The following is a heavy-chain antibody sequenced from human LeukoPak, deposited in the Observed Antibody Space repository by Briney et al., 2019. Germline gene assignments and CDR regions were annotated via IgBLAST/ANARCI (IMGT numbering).Heavy chain of an antibody. Sequence: GGSLRLSCAASGFTFSSYWMHWVRQPPGKGLVWVSRINNDGSSTTYADSVKGRFTISRDNAKNTLYLQMNSLRAEDTAVYYCVRITAAGFSDYWGQGTLVTVSS. D-gene: IGHD6-13*01. CDR1: GFTFSSYW. V-gene: IGHV3-74*01. CDR2: INNDGSST. CDR3: VRITAAGFSDY. J-gene: IGHJ4*02.